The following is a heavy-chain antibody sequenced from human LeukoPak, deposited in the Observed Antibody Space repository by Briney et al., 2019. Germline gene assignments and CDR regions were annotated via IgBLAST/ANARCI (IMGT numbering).Heavy chain of an antibody. CDR1: GGSISSSSYY. V-gene: IGHV4-39*07. CDR2: IYYSGST. D-gene: IGHD6-13*01. CDR3: ARDYIAAAGTCTDY. Sequence: SETLSLTCTVSGGSISSSSYYWGWIRQPPGKGLEWIGSIYYSGSTYYNPSLKSRVTISVDTSKNQFSLKLSSVTAADTAVYYCARDYIAAAGTCTDYWGQGTLVTVSS. J-gene: IGHJ4*02.